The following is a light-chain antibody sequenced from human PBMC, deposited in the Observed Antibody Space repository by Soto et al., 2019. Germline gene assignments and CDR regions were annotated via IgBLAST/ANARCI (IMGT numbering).Light chain of an antibody. CDR2: EVT. J-gene: IGLJ2*01. CDR3: SSYTSRSTVV. V-gene: IGLV2-14*01. Sequence: QSALTQSASVSGSPGQSITISCNGTTSDIGNYNYVSWYQQHPGKAPKIMIYEVTNRPSGISKRFSASKSGNTASLTISGLQADDEADYYCSSYTSRSTVVFGGGTKLTV. CDR1: TSDIGNYNY.